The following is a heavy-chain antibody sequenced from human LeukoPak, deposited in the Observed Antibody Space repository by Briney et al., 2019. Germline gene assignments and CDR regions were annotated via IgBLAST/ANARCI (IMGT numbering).Heavy chain of an antibody. CDR2: INHSGST. J-gene: IGHJ3*02. CDR3: ARRRSWQQLVVNAFDI. D-gene: IGHD6-13*01. CDR1: GGSFSGYY. Sequence: SETLSLTCAVYGGSFSGYYWSWIRQPPGKGLEWIGEINHSGSTNYNPSLKSRVTISVDTSKNQFSLKLSSVTAADTAVYYCARRRSWQQLVVNAFDIWGQGTMVTVSS. V-gene: IGHV4-34*01.